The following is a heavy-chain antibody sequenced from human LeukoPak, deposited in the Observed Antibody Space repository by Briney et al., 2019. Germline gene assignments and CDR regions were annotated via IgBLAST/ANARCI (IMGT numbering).Heavy chain of an antibody. J-gene: IGHJ6*02. CDR3: ARARARYCSGGSCYPGHYYYGMDV. Sequence: SETLSLTCTVSGGSISSSSYCWGWIRQPPGKGLEWIGEINHSGSTNYNPSLKSRVTISVDTSKNQFSLKLSSVTAADTAVYYCARARARYCSGGSCYPGHYYYGMDVWGQGTTVTVSS. CDR1: GGSISSSSYC. D-gene: IGHD2-15*01. CDR2: INHSGST. V-gene: IGHV4-39*07.